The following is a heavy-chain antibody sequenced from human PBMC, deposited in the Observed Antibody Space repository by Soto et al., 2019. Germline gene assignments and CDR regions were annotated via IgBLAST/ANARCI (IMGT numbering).Heavy chain of an antibody. Sequence: QVQLVQSGAEVKKPGASVKVSCKASGYTFTGYYMHWVRQAPGQGLEWMGWINPNSGGTNYAQKFQGWVTMDRDTSISTAYMELSRLRSDDTAVYYCARSIPSSIAAARYFDYWGQGTLVTVSS. CDR3: ARSIPSSIAAARYFDY. V-gene: IGHV1-2*04. CDR1: GYTFTGYY. D-gene: IGHD6-13*01. J-gene: IGHJ4*02. CDR2: INPNSGGT.